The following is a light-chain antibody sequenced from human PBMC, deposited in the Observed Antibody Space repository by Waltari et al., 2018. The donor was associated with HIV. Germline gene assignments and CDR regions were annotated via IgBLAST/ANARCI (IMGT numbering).Light chain of an antibody. V-gene: IGKV3-20*01. CDR2: GAS. CDR3: QQYGSSPRT. J-gene: IGKJ1*01. CDR1: QSVSSNY. Sequence: EIVLTQSPGTLSLSPGERATLSCRASQSVSSNYLAWYQQRPGQAPRLLIYGASSRATGIPDRFSGSGSGTGFTLTISRLEPKDFAVYYCQQYGSSPRTFGQGTKVEIK.